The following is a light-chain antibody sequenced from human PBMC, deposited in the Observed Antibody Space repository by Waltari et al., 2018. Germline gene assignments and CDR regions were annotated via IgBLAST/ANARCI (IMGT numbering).Light chain of an antibody. CDR1: SGSVSTTYY. Sequence: QTVVTQEPSFSVSPGGTVTLTCGLTSGSVSTTYYPSWYQQTPGQAPRTLIYNTNTRSSGVPALFSGSILGNKAALTITGAQADDESDYYCVLYMGNGIWVFGGGTKLTVL. CDR2: NTN. CDR3: VLYMGNGIWV. J-gene: IGLJ3*02. V-gene: IGLV8-61*01.